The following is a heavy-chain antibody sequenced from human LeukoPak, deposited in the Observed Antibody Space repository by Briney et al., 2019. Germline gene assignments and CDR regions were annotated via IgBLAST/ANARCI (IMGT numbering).Heavy chain of an antibody. Sequence: GGSLRLSCVASGFTFSGYWMHWVRQDPRKGLVWVSRINGDGATTNYADFAKGRFTISRDNAKNTLYLQMNSLRVEDTALYYCVRVGSTTYYWGQGTLVTVSS. CDR1: GFTFSGYW. J-gene: IGHJ4*02. CDR2: INGDGATT. CDR3: VRVGSTTYY. V-gene: IGHV3-74*01. D-gene: IGHD4-17*01.